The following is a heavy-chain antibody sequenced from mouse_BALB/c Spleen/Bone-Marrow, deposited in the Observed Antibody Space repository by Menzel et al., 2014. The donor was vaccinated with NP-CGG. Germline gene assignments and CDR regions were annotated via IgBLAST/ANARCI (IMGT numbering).Heavy chain of an antibody. CDR3: ARGGGYDGYYGLAY. V-gene: IGHV1S29*02. CDR1: GYTFTDYN. Sequence: VQLQQSGSELVKPGASVKISCKASGYTFTDYNMHWVKQSHGKSLEWIGYIYPYNGGTGYNQKFKSKATLTVDNSSSTAYMELRGLTSEDSAVYYCARGGGYDGYYGLAYWGQGTLVTVSA. CDR2: IYPYNGGT. D-gene: IGHD2-3*01. J-gene: IGHJ3*01.